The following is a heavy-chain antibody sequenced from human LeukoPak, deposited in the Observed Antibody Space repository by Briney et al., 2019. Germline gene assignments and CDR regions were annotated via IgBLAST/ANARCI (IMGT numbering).Heavy chain of an antibody. CDR2: INPTGGST. J-gene: IGHJ6*02. CDR1: GYTFTNYY. Sequence: ASVKVSCKASGYTFTNYYMHWVRQAPGQGLEWMGIINPTGGSTTYAQKFQGRVTMTRNTSISTAYMELSSLRSEDTAVYYCARLGMDVWGQGTTVTVSS. V-gene: IGHV1-46*01. CDR3: ARLGMDV.